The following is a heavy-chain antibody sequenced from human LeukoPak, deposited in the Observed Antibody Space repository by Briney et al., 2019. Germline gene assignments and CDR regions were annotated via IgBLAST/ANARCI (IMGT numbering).Heavy chain of an antibody. J-gene: IGHJ6*03. V-gene: IGHV1-46*04. Sequence: ASVKVSCKASGYTFTSYYIHWVRQAPGQGLEWMGIINPSGGSTSYAQKLQGRVTMTRGASTSTLYMELSSLRSEDTAVYYCARGGSSVSYYYMDVWGKGTTVTVSS. CDR2: INPSGGST. D-gene: IGHD3-10*01. CDR3: ARGGSSVSYYYMDV. CDR1: GYTFTSYY.